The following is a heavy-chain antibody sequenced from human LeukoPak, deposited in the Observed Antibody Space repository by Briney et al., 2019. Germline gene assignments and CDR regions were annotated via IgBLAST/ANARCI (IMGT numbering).Heavy chain of an antibody. J-gene: IGHJ4*02. D-gene: IGHD3-22*01. V-gene: IGHV3-7*01. Sequence: PGGSLRLSCAASGFTFSSYWMNWVRQAPGKGLEWVANIKQDGSEKYYVHSVKGRFTVSRDNAKNSLYLQMNSLRAEDTAVYYCAKGSYYDSSGSFYFDYWGQGTLVTVSS. CDR3: AKGSYYDSSGSFYFDY. CDR2: IKQDGSEK. CDR1: GFTFSSYW.